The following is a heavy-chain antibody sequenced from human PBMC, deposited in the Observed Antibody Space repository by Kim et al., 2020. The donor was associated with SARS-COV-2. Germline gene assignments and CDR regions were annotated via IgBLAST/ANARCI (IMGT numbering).Heavy chain of an antibody. CDR3: ARRGSGWDKKWGFDY. D-gene: IGHD6-19*01. Sequence: PSFQGQVTISADKSISTAYLQWSSLKASDTAMYYCARRGSGWDKKWGFDYWGQGTLVTVSS. V-gene: IGHV5-51*01. J-gene: IGHJ4*02.